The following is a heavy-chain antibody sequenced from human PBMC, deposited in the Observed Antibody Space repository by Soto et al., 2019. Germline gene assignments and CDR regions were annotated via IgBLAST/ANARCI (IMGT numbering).Heavy chain of an antibody. Sequence: QVQLVESGGGVVQPGRSLRLSCAGSGFTFSSYGMHWVRQAPGKGLEWVAVISYDGSDKYYGDSVKGRFTISRDDSXNXXYRQMNSLRVEDTAIYYCAKTAGYDYVWGSSGLDPWGQGTLVTVSS. CDR1: GFTFSSYG. D-gene: IGHD3-16*01. CDR2: ISYDGSDK. V-gene: IGHV3-30*18. CDR3: AKTAGYDYVWGSSGLDP. J-gene: IGHJ5*02.